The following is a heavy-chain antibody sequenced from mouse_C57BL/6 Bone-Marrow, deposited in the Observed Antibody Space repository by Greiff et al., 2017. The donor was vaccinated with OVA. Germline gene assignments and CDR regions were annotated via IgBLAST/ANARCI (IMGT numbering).Heavy chain of an antibody. CDR1: GYTFTSYW. Sequence: VQLQQSGAELAKPGASVKLSCKASGYTFTSYWMHWVKQRPGQGLEWIGYINPSSGYTKYNQKFKDKATLTAAKSSSTAYMQLSSLTYEDSAVYYCARGGYDYEDAMDYWGQGTSVTVSS. D-gene: IGHD2-4*01. J-gene: IGHJ4*01. V-gene: IGHV1-7*01. CDR3: ARGGYDYEDAMDY. CDR2: INPSSGYT.